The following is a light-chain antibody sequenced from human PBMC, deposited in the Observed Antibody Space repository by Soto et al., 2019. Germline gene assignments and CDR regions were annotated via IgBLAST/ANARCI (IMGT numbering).Light chain of an antibody. CDR2: DAS. J-gene: IGKJ1*01. CDR3: QQHGTT. Sequence: EIVLTQSPGTLSLSPGERATLSCRASQSVSSNLAWYQQKPGQAPRLLIYDASHRATGIPVRFSGSGSGTDFTLTISRLEPEDSAVYYCQQHGTTFGQGTKVDI. V-gene: IGKV3-20*01. CDR1: QSVSSN.